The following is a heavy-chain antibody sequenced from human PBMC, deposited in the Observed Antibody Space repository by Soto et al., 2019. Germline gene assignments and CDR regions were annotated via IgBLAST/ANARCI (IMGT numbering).Heavy chain of an antibody. J-gene: IGHJ5*02. CDR3: ARMASAGTLNWFDP. CDR2: MNPGSGKT. V-gene: IGHV1-8*02. D-gene: IGHD6-13*01. CDR1: GYNFINFD. Sequence: ASVKVSCKASGYNFINFDMSWVRQAAGQGLEWLGWMNPGSGKTGYASKFQGRVAMTRDASTGTSHLELSSLTSDDTAVYYCARMASAGTLNWFDPWGQGTLATAPQ.